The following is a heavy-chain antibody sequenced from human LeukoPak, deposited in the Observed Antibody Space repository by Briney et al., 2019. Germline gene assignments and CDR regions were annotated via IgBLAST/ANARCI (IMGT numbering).Heavy chain of an antibody. CDR1: SGSISSSY. D-gene: IGHD3-22*01. CDR2: IYGSGST. V-gene: IGHV4-4*07. Sequence: SETLSLTCTVSSGSISSSYWSWLRQPAGKGLEWIGRIYGSGSTDYNPSLRSRITMSGDAPRNKFSLKVTSVTAADTAVYFCARGYYDSGGYYTEFANWGQGTLVTVSS. J-gene: IGHJ4*02. CDR3: ARGYYDSGGYYTEFAN.